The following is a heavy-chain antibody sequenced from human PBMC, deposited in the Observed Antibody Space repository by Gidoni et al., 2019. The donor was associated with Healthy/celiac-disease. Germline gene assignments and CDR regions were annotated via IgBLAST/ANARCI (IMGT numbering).Heavy chain of an antibody. V-gene: IGHV3-23*01. CDR2: ISGSGVST. Sequence: VQPLESGGGLVQPGGSLRLSCAAFGFTFRSYAMSWVRQAPGKGLEWVSAISGSGVSTYYADSVKGRFTISRDNSKNTLYLQMNSLRAEDTAVYYCAKGKAARPVNYAFDIWGQGTMVTVSS. CDR1: GFTFRSYA. CDR3: AKGKAARPVNYAFDI. J-gene: IGHJ3*02. D-gene: IGHD6-6*01.